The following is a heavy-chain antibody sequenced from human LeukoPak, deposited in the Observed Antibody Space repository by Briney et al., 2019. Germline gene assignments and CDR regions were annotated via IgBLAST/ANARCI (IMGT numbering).Heavy chain of an antibody. D-gene: IGHD6-13*01. V-gene: IGHV1-2*02. CDR1: GDTFTGYY. CDR3: ARDGSRYSSSWYHY. CDR2: INPNSGGT. J-gene: IGHJ4*02. Sequence: ASVKVSCKASGDTFTGYYMHWVRQAPGQGLEWMGWINPNSGGTNYAQKFQGRVTMTRDTSISTAYMELSRLRSDDTAVYYCARDGSRYSSSWYHYCGQGTLVTVSS.